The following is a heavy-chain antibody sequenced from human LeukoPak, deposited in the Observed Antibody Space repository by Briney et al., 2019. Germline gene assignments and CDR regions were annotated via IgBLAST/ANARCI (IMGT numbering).Heavy chain of an antibody. CDR2: IRSKAYGGTT. CDR3: TRESAYCGGDCYSGY. V-gene: IGHV3-49*04. D-gene: IGHD2-21*02. J-gene: IGHJ1*01. Sequence: TGGPLRLSCTASGFTFGDYAMSWVRQAPGKGLEWVGFIRSKAYGGTTEYAASVKGRFTISRDDSKNIAYLQMNSLKTEDTAVYYCTRESAYCGGDCYSGYWGQGTLVTVSS. CDR1: GFTFGDYA.